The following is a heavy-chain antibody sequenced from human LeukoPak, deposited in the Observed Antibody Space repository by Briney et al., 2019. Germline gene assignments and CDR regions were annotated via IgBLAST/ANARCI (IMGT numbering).Heavy chain of an antibody. J-gene: IGHJ3*02. CDR1: GGSISSSSYY. V-gene: IGHV4-39*07. D-gene: IGHD3-22*01. CDR3: ARGRGHYYDSSGYYYSRAFDI. CDR2: IYYSGST. Sequence: PSETLSLTCTVSGGSISSSSYYWGWIRQPPGKGLEWIGSIYYSGSTYYNPSLKSRVTISVDTSKNQFSLKLSSVTAADTAVYYCARGRGHYYDSSGYYYSRAFDIWGQGTMVTVSS.